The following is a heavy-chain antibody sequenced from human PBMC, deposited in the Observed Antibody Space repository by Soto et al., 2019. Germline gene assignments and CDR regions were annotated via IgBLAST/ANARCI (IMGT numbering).Heavy chain of an antibody. Sequence: ASVKVSCKASGYTFTNYYIHWVRQAPGQGPEWMGIINPGDGRTTYTQKFQGRVTMIRDTSTSTVYMGLSSLRSEDTAVYYCARVSGSYWPFDYWGQGTLVTVSS. CDR2: INPGDGRT. V-gene: IGHV1-46*01. J-gene: IGHJ4*02. D-gene: IGHD1-26*01. CDR3: ARVSGSYWPFDY. CDR1: GYTFTNYY.